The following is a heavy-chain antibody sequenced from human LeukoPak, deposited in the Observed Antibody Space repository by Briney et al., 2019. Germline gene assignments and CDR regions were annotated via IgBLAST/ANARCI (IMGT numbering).Heavy chain of an antibody. D-gene: IGHD6-13*01. V-gene: IGHV4-34*01. J-gene: IGHJ3*02. Sequence: PSETLSLTCAVYGGSFSGYYWSWIRQPPGKGLEWIGEINHSGSTNYNPSLKSRVSISVDTSKNQFSLKLSSVTAADTAVYYCARKIAAAGTTLGDAFDIWGQGTMVCVSS. CDR2: INHSGST. CDR3: ARKIAAAGTTLGDAFDI. CDR1: GGSFSGYY.